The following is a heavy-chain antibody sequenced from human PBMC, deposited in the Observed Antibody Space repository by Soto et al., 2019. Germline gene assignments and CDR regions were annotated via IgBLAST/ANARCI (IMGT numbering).Heavy chain of an antibody. CDR3: AKDIEYYYDSSGLTGY. CDR2: ISYDGSNK. CDR1: GFTFSSYG. J-gene: IGHJ4*02. Sequence: GGSLRLSCAASGFTFSSYGMHWFRQAPGKGLEWVAVISYDGSNKYYADSVKGRFTISRDNSKNTLYLQMNSLRAEDTAVYYCAKDIEYYYDSSGLTGYWGQGT. D-gene: IGHD3-22*01. V-gene: IGHV3-30*18.